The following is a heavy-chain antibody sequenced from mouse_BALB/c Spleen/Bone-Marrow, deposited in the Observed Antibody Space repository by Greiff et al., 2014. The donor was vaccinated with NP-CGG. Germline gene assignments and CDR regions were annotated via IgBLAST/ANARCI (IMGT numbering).Heavy chain of an antibody. J-gene: IGHJ4*01. V-gene: IGHV1-7*01. Sequence: QVQLQQPGAELAKPGASVRMSCKASGYTFTRYWIHRVKPGPGQGLEWIGYINPSTGYTEYNQKFKDKATLTADKSSSTAYMQLSSLTSEDSAVYYCARGDYYGKGGAMDYWGQGTSVTVSS. D-gene: IGHD1-1*01. CDR3: ARGDYYGKGGAMDY. CDR1: GYTFTRYW. CDR2: INPSTGYT.